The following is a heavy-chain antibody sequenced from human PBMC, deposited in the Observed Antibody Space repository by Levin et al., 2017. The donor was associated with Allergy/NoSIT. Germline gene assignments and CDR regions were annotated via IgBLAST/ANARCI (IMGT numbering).Heavy chain of an antibody. D-gene: IGHD6-13*01. CDR1: GFSLTTGGEA. J-gene: IGHJ2*01. Sequence: SGPTLVKPTQTLTLTCTFSGFSLTTGGEAVGWIRQPPGEALEWLAVISWDDNKRYSLSLSGRLSITKDTSKNQVILTMTNMDPVDTGTYYCAHRRGLAAESGRYFALWGRGSLVTVSS. CDR3: AHRRGLAAESGRYFAL. V-gene: IGHV2-5*02. CDR2: ISWDDNK.